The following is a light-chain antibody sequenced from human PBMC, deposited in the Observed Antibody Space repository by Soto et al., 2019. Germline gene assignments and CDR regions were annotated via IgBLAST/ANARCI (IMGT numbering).Light chain of an antibody. Sequence: DIQMTQSPSTLSASVGDRVIITCRASQSISNWLAWYQQKPGKAPKLLIYKASSLESGVPSRFSGSGSGTEFTLTISSLQPDDFATYYCQHYKTYWYTFGQGTKLEIK. CDR1: QSISNW. V-gene: IGKV1-5*03. CDR3: QHYKTYWYT. J-gene: IGKJ2*01. CDR2: KAS.